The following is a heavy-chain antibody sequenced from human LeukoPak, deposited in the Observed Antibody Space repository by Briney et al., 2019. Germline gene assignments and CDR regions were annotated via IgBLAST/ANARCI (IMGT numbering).Heavy chain of an antibody. CDR2: ISGSGGST. J-gene: IGHJ4*02. V-gene: IGHV3-23*01. CDR1: GFTFSSYA. CDR3: AKGYYDYVWGSYYFDY. D-gene: IGHD3-16*01. Sequence: GGSLRLSCAASGFTFSSYAVSWVRQAPGKGLEWVSAISGSGGSTYYADSVKGRFTISRDNSRDTLYLQMNSLRAEDTAVYYCAKGYYDYVWGSYYFDYWGQGTLVTVSS.